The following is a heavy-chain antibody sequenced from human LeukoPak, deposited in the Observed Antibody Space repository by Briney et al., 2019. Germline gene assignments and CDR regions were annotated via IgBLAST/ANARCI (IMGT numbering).Heavy chain of an antibody. V-gene: IGHV3-23*01. CDR3: AKRPEYSSTWYYFDY. CDR2: ISGSGTST. CDR1: GFTFSSYA. Sequence: GGSLRLSCAASGFTFSSYAMSWVRQAPGKGLEWVSVISGSGTSTSYADSVKGRFTISRDNSKNTLYLQMNSLRAEDTALYYCAKRPEYSSTWYYFDYWGQGTLVTVSS. J-gene: IGHJ4*02. D-gene: IGHD6-13*01.